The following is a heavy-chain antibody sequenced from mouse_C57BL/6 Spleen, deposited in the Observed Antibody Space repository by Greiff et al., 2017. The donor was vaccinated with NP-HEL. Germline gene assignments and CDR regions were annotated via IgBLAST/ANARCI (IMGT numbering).Heavy chain of an antibody. Sequence: EVQLVESGGDLVKPGGSLKLSCAASGFTFSSYGMSWVRQTPDKRLEWVATISSGGSYTYYPDSVKGRFTISRDNAKNTLYLQMSSLKSEDTAMYYCARGGIGAYYWYVDVWGTGTTVTVSS. CDR1: GFTFSSYG. V-gene: IGHV5-6*01. CDR3: ARGGIGAYYWYVDV. J-gene: IGHJ1*03. CDR2: ISSGGSYT. D-gene: IGHD6-5*01.